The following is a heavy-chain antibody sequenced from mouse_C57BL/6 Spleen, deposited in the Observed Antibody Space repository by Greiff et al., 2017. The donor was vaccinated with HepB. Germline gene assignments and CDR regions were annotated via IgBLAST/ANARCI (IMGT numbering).Heavy chain of an antibody. Sequence: EVMLVESGEGLVKPGGSLKLSCAASGFTFSSYAMSWVRQTPEKRLEWVAYISSGGDYIYYADTVKGRFTISRDNARNTLYLQMSSMKSEDTAMYYCKRVGYYYAMDYWGQGTSVTVSS. CDR3: KRVGYYYAMDY. CDR1: GFTFSSYA. CDR2: ISSGGDYI. V-gene: IGHV5-9-1*02. J-gene: IGHJ4*01.